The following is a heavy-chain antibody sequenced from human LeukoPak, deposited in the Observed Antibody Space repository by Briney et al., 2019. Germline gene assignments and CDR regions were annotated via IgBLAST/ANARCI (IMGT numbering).Heavy chain of an antibody. Sequence: PSETLSLTCTVSGGSISSYYWSWIRQPPGKGLEWIGYIYYSGSTNYNPSLKSRVTISADTSKNQFSLKLSSVTAADTAVYYCARANTVGATDYWGQGTLVTVSS. D-gene: IGHD1-26*01. J-gene: IGHJ4*02. CDR2: IYYSGST. CDR3: ARANTVGATDY. V-gene: IGHV4-59*01. CDR1: GGSISSYY.